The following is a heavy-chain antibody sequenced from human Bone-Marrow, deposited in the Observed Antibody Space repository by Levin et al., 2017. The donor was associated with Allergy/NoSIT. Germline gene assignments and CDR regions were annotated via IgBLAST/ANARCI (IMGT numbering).Heavy chain of an antibody. CDR2: LRSDSGEI. D-gene: IGHD2-21*02. CDR1: GFSFITSW. V-gene: IGHV3-74*01. CDR3: ARGNCNHGDCPTAAFDI. Sequence: SCAASGFSFITSWMHWVRQTPGKGLVWVSRLRSDSGEINYADAVKGRFTISRDNVKNIVFLEMNSLGAEDTAVYYCARGNCNHGDCPTAAFDIWGQGTLVTVSS. J-gene: IGHJ3*02.